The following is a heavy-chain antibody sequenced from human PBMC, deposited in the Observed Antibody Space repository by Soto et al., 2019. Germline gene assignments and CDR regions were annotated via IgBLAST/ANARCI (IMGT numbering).Heavy chain of an antibody. J-gene: IGHJ4*02. CDR2: SSSSSSYI. CDR3: ARAPTSRFDY. CDR1: GFTFSDYY. Sequence: GWSLRVSFAASGFTFSDYYMSWIRQAPGKGLEWVSSSSSSSSYIYYADSVKGRFTISRDNSKTTLFLQMSGLRPVDTDVYFWARAPTSRFDYWAQGTQVTVSS. V-gene: IGHV3-11*06.